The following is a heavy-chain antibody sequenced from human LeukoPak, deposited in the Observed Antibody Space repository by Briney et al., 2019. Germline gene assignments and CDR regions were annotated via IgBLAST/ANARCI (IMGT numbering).Heavy chain of an antibody. CDR1: GFTFSSYE. D-gene: IGHD5-18*01. CDR3: ASGPAMVGY. J-gene: IGHJ4*02. Sequence: GGSLRLSCAASGFTFSSYEMHWVRQASGKGLEWISYISSAGSIIYYADSVKGRFTISRDNPKGSLYLQMSSLRAEDTAVYYCASGPAMVGYWGQGTLVTVSS. CDR2: ISSAGSII. V-gene: IGHV3-48*03.